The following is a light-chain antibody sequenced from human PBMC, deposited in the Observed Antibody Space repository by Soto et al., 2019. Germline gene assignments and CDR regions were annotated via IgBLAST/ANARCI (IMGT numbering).Light chain of an antibody. CDR1: SSDVGGYNY. CDR2: DVS. Sequence: QSALTQPASVSGSPGQSITISCTGTSSDVGGYNYVFWYQQHPGKAPKLMIYDVSNRPSGVSNRFSGSKSANTASLTISGLQAEDEAGYCCSSYTSSSTLVVFGGGTKLTVL. V-gene: IGLV2-14*01. CDR3: SSYTSSSTLVV. J-gene: IGLJ2*01.